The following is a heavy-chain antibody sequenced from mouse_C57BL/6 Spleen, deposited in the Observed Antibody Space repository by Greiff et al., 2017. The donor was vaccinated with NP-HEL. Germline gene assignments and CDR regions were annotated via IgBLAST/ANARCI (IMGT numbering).Heavy chain of an antibody. Sequence: EVKVVESGGGLVQPGGSLSLSCAASGFTFTDYYMSWVRQPPGKALEWLGFIRNKANGYTTEYSASVKGRFTISRDNSQSILYLQMNALRAEDSATYYCARSETGYAMDYWGQGTSVTVSS. CDR3: ARSETGYAMDY. CDR1: GFTFTDYY. D-gene: IGHD4-1*01. CDR2: IRNKANGYTT. J-gene: IGHJ4*01. V-gene: IGHV7-3*01.